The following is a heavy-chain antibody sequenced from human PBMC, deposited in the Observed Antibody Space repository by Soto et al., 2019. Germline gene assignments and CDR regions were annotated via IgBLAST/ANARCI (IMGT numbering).Heavy chain of an antibody. CDR2: IYSGGST. V-gene: IGHV3-66*01. J-gene: IGHJ3*02. D-gene: IGHD5-12*01. CDR1: GFTVSSNY. CDR3: ARVQYSGYDESFDI. Sequence: EVQLVESGGGLVQPGGSLRLSCAASGFTVSSNYMSWVRQAPGKGLEWVSVIYSGGSTYYADSVKGRFTITRDNSKNTLYLQMNSLRAEDTAVYYCARVQYSGYDESFDIWCQGTMVTVSS.